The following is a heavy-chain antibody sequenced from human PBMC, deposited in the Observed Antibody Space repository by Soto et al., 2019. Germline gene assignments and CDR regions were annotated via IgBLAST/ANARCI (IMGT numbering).Heavy chain of an antibody. CDR1: GYTFTGYY. CDR2: INPNSGGT. D-gene: IGHD3-3*01. CDR3: AIDPFWSGYFHYGMDV. J-gene: IGHJ6*02. Sequence: ASVKVSCKASGYTFTGYYMHWVRQAPGQGLEWMGWINPNSGGTNYAQKFQGRVTMTRDTSISTAYMELSRLRSDDTAVYYCAIDPFWSGYFHYGMDVWGQGTTVTVSS. V-gene: IGHV1-2*02.